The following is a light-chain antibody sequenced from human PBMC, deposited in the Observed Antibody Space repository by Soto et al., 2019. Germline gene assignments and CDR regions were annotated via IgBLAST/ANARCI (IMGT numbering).Light chain of an antibody. J-gene: IGLJ1*01. CDR2: LNSDGSH. CDR3: QTWGTGIHV. V-gene: IGLV4-69*01. Sequence: QSVLTQSPSASASLGASVKLTCTLSSGHSSYAIAWHQQQPEKGPRYLMKLNSDGSHSKGDGIPDRFSGSSSGAERYLIISSLQSEDEADYYCQTWGTGIHVLGTGTKLTVL. CDR1: SGHSSYA.